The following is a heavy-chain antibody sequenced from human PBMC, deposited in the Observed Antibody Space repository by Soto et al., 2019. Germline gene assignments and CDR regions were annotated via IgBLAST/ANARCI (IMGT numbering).Heavy chain of an antibody. J-gene: IGHJ6*02. V-gene: IGHV1-69*01. Sequence: QVQLVQSGAEVKKPGSSVKVSCKASEGTFSSHAISWVRQAPGQGLEWMGGIIPFFKATNYAQKFQGRVTITADDSTSTASMDLYSLRSEDTAVYYCARDVPLNYYDGTFSYYALDVWGHGTTVTVSS. CDR3: ARDVPLNYYDGTFSYYALDV. CDR1: EGTFSSHA. D-gene: IGHD3-16*01. CDR2: IIPFFKAT.